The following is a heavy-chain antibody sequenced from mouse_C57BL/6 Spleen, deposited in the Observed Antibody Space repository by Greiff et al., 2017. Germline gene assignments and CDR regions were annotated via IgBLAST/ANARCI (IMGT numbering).Heavy chain of an antibody. CDR2: IYPGGGYT. CDR1: GYTFTNYW. V-gene: IGHV1-63*01. Sequence: VQLQESGAELVRPGTSVKMSCKASGYTFTNYWIGWAKQRPGHGLEWIGDIYPGGGYTNYNEKFKGKATLTADKSSSTAYMQFSSLTSEDSAIYYCARRGRDEGFDYAMDYWGQGTSVTVSS. J-gene: IGHJ4*01. CDR3: ARRGRDEGFDYAMDY.